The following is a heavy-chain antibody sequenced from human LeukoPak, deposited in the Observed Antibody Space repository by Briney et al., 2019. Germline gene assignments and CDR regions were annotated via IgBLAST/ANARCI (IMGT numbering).Heavy chain of an antibody. CDR3: ARDVYYDILTGVDY. Sequence: AGGSLRLSCAASGFTFIAYSMNWVRQAPGKGLEWVSSISSSSSYIYYADSVKGRFTISRDNAKNSLYLQMNSLRAEDTAVYYCARDVYYDILTGVDYWGQGTLVTVSS. CDR2: ISSSSSYI. J-gene: IGHJ4*02. D-gene: IGHD3-9*01. CDR1: GFTFIAYS. V-gene: IGHV3-21*01.